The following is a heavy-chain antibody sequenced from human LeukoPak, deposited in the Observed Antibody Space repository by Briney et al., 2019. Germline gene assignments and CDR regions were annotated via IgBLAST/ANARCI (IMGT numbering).Heavy chain of an antibody. CDR3: AKQGGARQDYYMDV. CDR1: GGSFSSYT. J-gene: IGHJ6*03. CDR2: IIPIFGTA. Sequence: SVKVSCKASGGSFSSYTITWVRQAPGQGLEWMGRIIPIFGTANYAQEFQGRVTITAGIPSNTAYMEVNSLTSDDTAVYFCAKQGGARQDYYMDVWGNGTTVTVSS. V-gene: IGHV1-69*08. D-gene: IGHD1-26*01.